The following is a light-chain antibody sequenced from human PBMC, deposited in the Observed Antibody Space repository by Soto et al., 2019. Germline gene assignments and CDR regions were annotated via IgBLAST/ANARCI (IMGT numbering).Light chain of an antibody. CDR1: QSISNN. V-gene: IGKV1-39*01. CDR3: QQSYSLPWT. J-gene: IGKJ1*01. CDR2: DAS. Sequence: DIQMTQSPSSLSAAVGDRVTITCRASQSISNNLHWYQQKPGKAPKVLIFDASSLQSRVPSTFSGSESGTDFTLTISSLQPEDFATYYCQQSYSLPWTFGEGTKGEIK.